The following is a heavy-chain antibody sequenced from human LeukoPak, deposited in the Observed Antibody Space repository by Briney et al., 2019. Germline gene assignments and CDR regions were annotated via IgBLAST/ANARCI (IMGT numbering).Heavy chain of an antibody. CDR1: GYTLTNYA. J-gene: IGHJ5*02. CDR2: INTNTGNP. D-gene: IGHD3-3*01. CDR3: ARSELRFSESLLPSWFDP. V-gene: IGHV7-4-1*01. Sequence: ASVKVSCKASGYTLTNYALSWVRQAPGQGLEWMGWINTNTGNPTYAQGFRGRFVFFSLDTSVSTAYLQIDTLKAEDTAVYYCARSELRFSESLLPSWFDPWGQGTLVTVSS.